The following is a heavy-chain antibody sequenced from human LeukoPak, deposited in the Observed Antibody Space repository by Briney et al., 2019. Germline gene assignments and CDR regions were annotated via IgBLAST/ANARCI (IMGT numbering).Heavy chain of an antibody. V-gene: IGHV3-66*01. J-gene: IGHJ4*02. CDR2: IYSGGST. CDR1: GFTVSSNY. CDR3: AKDSGGSYLGQREYFDY. Sequence: GGSLRLSCAASGFTVSSNYMSWVRQAPGKGLEWVSVIYSGGSTYYADSVKGRFTISRDNSKNTLYLQMNSLRAEDTAVYYCAKDSGGSYLGQREYFDYWGQGTLVTVSS. D-gene: IGHD1-26*01.